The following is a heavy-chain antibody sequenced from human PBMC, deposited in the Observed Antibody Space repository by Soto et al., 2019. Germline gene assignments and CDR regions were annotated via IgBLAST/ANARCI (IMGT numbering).Heavy chain of an antibody. Sequence: GAXVKVSCKASGYTFTGYYMHWVRQAPGQGVEWMGWINPNSGGTNYAQKFQGWVTMTRDTSISTAYMELSRLRSDDTAVYYCARAWGYSYAEYYFDYWGQGTLVTVSS. D-gene: IGHD5-18*01. CDR3: ARAWGYSYAEYYFDY. V-gene: IGHV1-2*04. J-gene: IGHJ4*02. CDR1: GYTFTGYY. CDR2: INPNSGGT.